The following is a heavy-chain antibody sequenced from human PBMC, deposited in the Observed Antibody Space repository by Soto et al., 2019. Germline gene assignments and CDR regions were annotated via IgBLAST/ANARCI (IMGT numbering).Heavy chain of an antibody. D-gene: IGHD3-22*01. J-gene: IGHJ2*01. CDR1: GGSISSGGYS. CDR3: ARGSMDYYDSSGYYRYWYFDL. CDR2: IYHSGST. V-gene: IGHV4-30-2*01. Sequence: QLQLQESGSGLVKPSQTLSLTCAVSGGSISSGGYSRSWIRQPPGKGLEWIGYIYHSGSTYYNPSLKSRVTISVDRSKNQFSLKLSSVTAADTAVYYCARGSMDYYDSSGYYRYWYFDLWGRGTLVTVSS.